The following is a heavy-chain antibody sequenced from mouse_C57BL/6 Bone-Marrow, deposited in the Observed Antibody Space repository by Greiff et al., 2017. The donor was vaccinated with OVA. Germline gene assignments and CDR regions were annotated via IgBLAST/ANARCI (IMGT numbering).Heavy chain of an antibody. D-gene: IGHD2-4*01. CDR2: IYPGSGNT. J-gene: IGHJ1*03. Sequence: QVQLQQSGPELVKPGASVKISCKASGYSFTSYYIHWVKQRPGQGLEWIGWIYPGSGNTKSNEKFTGQAPLTADTASRPAYRQHSSLTSEDSAVYDCARYDDYESWYCEGWGTGTTVTVSA. V-gene: IGHV1-66*01. CDR3: ARYDDYESWYCEG. CDR1: GYSFTSYY.